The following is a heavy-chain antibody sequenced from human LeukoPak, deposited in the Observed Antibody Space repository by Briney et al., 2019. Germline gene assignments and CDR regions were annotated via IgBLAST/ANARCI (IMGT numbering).Heavy chain of an antibody. J-gene: IGHJ6*02. Sequence: ASVKVSCKASGGTFSSYAISWVRQAPGQGLEWMGGIIPIFGTANYAQKFQGRVTITADESTSTAYMELSSLRSEDTAVYYCARPKIGAAHLKYYYYGMDVWGQGTTVTVSS. CDR1: GGTFSSYA. D-gene: IGHD6-13*01. CDR2: IIPIFGTA. V-gene: IGHV1-69*13. CDR3: ARPKIGAAHLKYYYYGMDV.